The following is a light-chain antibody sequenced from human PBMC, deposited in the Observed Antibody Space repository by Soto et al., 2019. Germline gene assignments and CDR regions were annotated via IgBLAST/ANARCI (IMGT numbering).Light chain of an antibody. CDR2: SND. CDR3: AAWDDSLNGVV. Sequence: QSVVTQPPSASGTPGQRVTNACSGSSSNIGRNTVHWYQQLPGTTPKLLIYSNDQRPSGVPDRFSGSKSGSSASLAISGLQSEDEADYYCAAWDDSLNGVVFGGGTQLTVL. V-gene: IGLV1-44*01. J-gene: IGLJ2*01. CDR1: SSNIGRNT.